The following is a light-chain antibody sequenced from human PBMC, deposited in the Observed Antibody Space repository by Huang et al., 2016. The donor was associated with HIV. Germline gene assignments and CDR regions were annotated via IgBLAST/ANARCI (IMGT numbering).Light chain of an antibody. V-gene: IGKV3-20*01. CDR1: QSVNTY. J-gene: IGKJ1*01. CDR2: GAS. CDR3: QQYGSSSWT. Sequence: IVLTQSPGTVSLSPGERATLSCRASQSVNTYLAWYQQKPGQGPRLVIFGASNRAAGIPDRFSGSGSETDFTLTISRLEPDDFALYYCQQYGSSSWTFGQGTRVE.